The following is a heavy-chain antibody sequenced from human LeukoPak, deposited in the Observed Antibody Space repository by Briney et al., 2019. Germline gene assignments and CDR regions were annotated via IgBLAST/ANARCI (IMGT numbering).Heavy chain of an antibody. CDR3: AKDSPITMIVVYYFDY. Sequence: GGSLRLSCAASGFTVSSNYMSWVRQAPGKGLEWVSVIYSGGSTYYADSVKGRFTISRDNSKNTLYLQMNSLRAEDTAVYYCAKDSPITMIVVYYFDYWGQGTLVTVSS. D-gene: IGHD3-22*01. CDR1: GFTVSSNY. V-gene: IGHV3-53*01. CDR2: IYSGGST. J-gene: IGHJ4*02.